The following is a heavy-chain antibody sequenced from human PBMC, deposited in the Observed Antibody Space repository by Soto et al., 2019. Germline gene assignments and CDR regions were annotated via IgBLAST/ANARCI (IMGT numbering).Heavy chain of an antibody. D-gene: IGHD3-3*01. Sequence: QVQLVESGGGVVQPGRSRRLSCAASGFIFSNYGMHWVRQAPGKGLEWVAVTSYDGTKKYYGDSVKGRFTIARDNSMNTLELQMDSLGAEDTAVYYCAKELGLWSGYLDAFDIWGQGTMVTVS. CDR3: AKELGLWSGYLDAFDI. V-gene: IGHV3-30*18. J-gene: IGHJ3*02. CDR1: GFIFSNYG. CDR2: TSYDGTKK.